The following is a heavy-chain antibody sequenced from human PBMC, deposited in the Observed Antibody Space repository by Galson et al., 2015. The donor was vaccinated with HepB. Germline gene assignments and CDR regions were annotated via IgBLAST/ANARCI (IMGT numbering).Heavy chain of an antibody. CDR3: VRVQTPLGDISAHMTD. V-gene: IGHV3-21*04. J-gene: IGHJ4*02. Sequence: SLRLSCAASGFALSTYSMNWVRQAPGKGLEWVSSISSTSWSIYYADSVKGRFTISRDNAKNSLYLQMNSLRGEDTAMYYCVRVQTPLGDISAHMTDWGRGTLVAVSS. D-gene: IGHD2-21*02. CDR1: GFALSTYS. CDR2: ISSTSWSI.